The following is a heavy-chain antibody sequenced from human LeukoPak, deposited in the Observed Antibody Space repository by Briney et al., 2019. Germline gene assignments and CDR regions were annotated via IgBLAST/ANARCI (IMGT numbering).Heavy chain of an antibody. CDR1: GFTFSSYA. V-gene: IGHV3-64D*06. D-gene: IGHD6-13*01. CDR3: VKGGGYSKSPLDY. J-gene: IGHJ4*02. CDR2: ISSSGSST. Sequence: GGSLRLSCSASGFTFSSYAMHWVRQAPGKGLESVSAISSSGSSTYYADSVKGRFTISRDNSKNTVYLQVSSLRAADTAVYYCVKGGGYSKSPLDYSGQGTLVTVSS.